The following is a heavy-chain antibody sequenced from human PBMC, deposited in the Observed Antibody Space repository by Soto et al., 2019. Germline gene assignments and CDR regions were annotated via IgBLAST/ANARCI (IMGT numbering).Heavy chain of an antibody. CDR3: ARAGYSSSWHCDFDY. V-gene: IGHV1-18*01. CDR1: GYTFTSYG. D-gene: IGHD6-13*01. J-gene: IGHJ4*02. CDR2: ISAYNGNT. Sequence: ASVKVSCKASGYTFTSYGISWVRQAPGQGLEWMGWISAYNGNTNYAQKLQGRVTMTTDTSTSTAYMELRSLRSDDTAVYYCARAGYSSSWHCDFDYWGQGTLVTVSS.